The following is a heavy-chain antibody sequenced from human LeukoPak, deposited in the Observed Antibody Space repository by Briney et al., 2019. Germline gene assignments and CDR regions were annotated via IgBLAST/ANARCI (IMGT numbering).Heavy chain of an antibody. CDR1: GFTLSSYS. D-gene: IGHD3/OR15-3a*01. J-gene: IGHJ4*02. V-gene: IGHV3-66*01. CDR3: ATIGTGYYREDS. CDR2: IYSGNTI. Sequence: GGSLRLSCAASGFTLSSYSMSWVRQAPGKGLEWASVIYSGNTIHYADSVKGRFTISRDNSKNTVYLQMNSLRAEDTALYYCATIGTGYYREDSWGQGTLVTVSS.